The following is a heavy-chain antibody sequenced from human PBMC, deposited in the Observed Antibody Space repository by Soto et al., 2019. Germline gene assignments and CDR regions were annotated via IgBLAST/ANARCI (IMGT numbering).Heavy chain of an antibody. D-gene: IGHD6-13*01. CDR1: GFTLSSYA. V-gene: IGHV3-23*01. CDR3: AKDRRPPAGTSAPGSTRDY. J-gene: IGHJ4*02. CDR2: ISDSADST. Sequence: GGSLRLSCAASGFTLSSYATSWVRQAPGKGLEWVSGISDSADSTYYADSVKGRFSISRDNSKNTPYLQMNGLRADDTAVYYCAKDRRPPAGTSAPGSTRDYWGQGTLVTVSS.